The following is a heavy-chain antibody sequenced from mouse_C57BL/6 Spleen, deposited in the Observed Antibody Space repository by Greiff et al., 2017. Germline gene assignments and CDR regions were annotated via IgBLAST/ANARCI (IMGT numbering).Heavy chain of an antibody. V-gene: IGHV5-9-1*02. Sequence: DVMLVESGEGLVKPGGSLTLSCAASGFTFSSYAMSWVRQTPEKRLAWVAYISSGGDYIYYADTVKGRFTISRDNARNTLYLQMSSLKSEDTAMYYCTREGYDYGFDYWGQGTTLTVSS. CDR3: TREGYDYGFDY. CDR1: GFTFSSYA. J-gene: IGHJ2*01. D-gene: IGHD2-4*01. CDR2: ISSGGDYI.